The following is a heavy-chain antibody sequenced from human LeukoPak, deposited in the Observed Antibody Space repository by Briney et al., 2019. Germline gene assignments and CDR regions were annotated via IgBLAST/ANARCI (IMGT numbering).Heavy chain of an antibody. Sequence: SETLSLTCSVSDVSISSSYWSWIRQPPGKGLEWIGYISYTGSTHYNPSLKSRVTISVDTSKNQFSLKLSSVTAADTAVYYCARVATPYYFDYWGQGTLVTVSS. V-gene: IGHV4-59*12. D-gene: IGHD4-23*01. CDR3: ARVATPYYFDY. J-gene: IGHJ4*02. CDR1: DVSISSSY. CDR2: ISYTGST.